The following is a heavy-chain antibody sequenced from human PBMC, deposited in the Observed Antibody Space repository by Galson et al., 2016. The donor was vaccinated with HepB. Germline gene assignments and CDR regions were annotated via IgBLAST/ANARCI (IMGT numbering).Heavy chain of an antibody. D-gene: IGHD1-26*01. CDR2: TYYRSKWYN. J-gene: IGHJ4*02. CDR3: ARDASVGVVASILDY. CDR1: GDSVSSNSAA. Sequence: CAISGDSVSSNSAAWNWIRQSQSRGLEWLGRTYYRSKWYNEYAVSVKSRITIKSDTSKNQFSLKLISVTPADTAVYYCARDASVGVVASILDYWGQGALVTVSS. V-gene: IGHV6-1*01.